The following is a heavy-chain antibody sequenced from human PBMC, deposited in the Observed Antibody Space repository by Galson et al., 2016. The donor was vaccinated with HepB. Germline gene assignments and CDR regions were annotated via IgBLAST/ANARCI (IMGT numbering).Heavy chain of an antibody. J-gene: IGHJ4*02. CDR1: QFTFSNYW. V-gene: IGHV3-7*03. D-gene: IGHD2-21*01. CDR3: ARGGDPYDEAAY. CDR2: LNEDGNMK. Sequence: SLRLSCAASQFTFSNYWMTWVRQAPGKGLEWVANLNEDGNMKYYMDSVKGRFTVSRDNAKNSLYLQMNNLSVDDTAVYYCARGGDPYDEAAYWGQGTLVTVST.